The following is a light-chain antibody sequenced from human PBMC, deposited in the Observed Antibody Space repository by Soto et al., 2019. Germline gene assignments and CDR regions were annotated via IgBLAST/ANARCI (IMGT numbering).Light chain of an antibody. CDR3: QQHRNLFT. CDR2: DTS. V-gene: IGKV3-11*01. Sequence: EIVLTQSPATLSLSPGERATLAGRASQSVSRYLAWYQQKPGQAPSLLIYDTSCRATGIPARFSGSGSGTDFTLTISSLEPEDFAVYYCQQHRNLFTFGQGTQLEIK. CDR1: QSVSRY. J-gene: IGKJ5*01.